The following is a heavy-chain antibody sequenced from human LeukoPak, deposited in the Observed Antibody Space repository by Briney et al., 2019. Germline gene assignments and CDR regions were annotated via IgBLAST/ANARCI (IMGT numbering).Heavy chain of an antibody. J-gene: IGHJ5*02. V-gene: IGHV3-72*01. D-gene: IGHD1-26*01. CDR1: GFTFSDHY. CDR3: AKTILPSPWEPSGLNWFDP. Sequence: GGSLRLSCAASGFTFSDHYMDWVRQAPGKGLEWLGRIRNKAKSYSTEYAASVKGRFTISRDDSKNTLYLQMNSLKTEDTAVYYCAKTILPSPWEPSGLNWFDPWGQGTLVTVSS. CDR2: IRNKAKSYST.